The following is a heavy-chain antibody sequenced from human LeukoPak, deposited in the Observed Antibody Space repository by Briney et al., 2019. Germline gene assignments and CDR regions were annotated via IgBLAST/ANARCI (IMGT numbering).Heavy chain of an antibody. CDR1: GFTFSSFG. J-gene: IGHJ4*02. D-gene: IGHD3-10*01. Sequence: GGSLGLFCAASGFTFSSFGMHWVRQSPGRGLEWVALIWFDGSRKYYADSVKGRFTISRDNSRNTLYLQMNSLRAEDTALYYCVRDYASGTYYSGDYWGQGTLVTVSS. CDR2: IWFDGSRK. CDR3: VRDYASGTYYSGDY. V-gene: IGHV3-33*01.